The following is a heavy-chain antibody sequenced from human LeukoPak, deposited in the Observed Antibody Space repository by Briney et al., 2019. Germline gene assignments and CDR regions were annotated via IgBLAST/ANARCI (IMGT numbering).Heavy chain of an antibody. Sequence: SVKVSCKSFGGTFSNYALSWVRQAPGQGLEWMGRIIPMLGTPHYAQKFQGRVTITADKSTSIAYMELSSLRSEDTAVYYCARGQDYGRVWGQGTLVTVSS. V-gene: IGHV1-69*04. CDR1: GGTFSNYA. CDR3: ARGQDYGRV. D-gene: IGHD4-17*01. CDR2: IIPMLGTP. J-gene: IGHJ4*02.